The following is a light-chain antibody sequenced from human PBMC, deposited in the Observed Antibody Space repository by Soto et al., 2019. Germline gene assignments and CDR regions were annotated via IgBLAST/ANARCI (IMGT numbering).Light chain of an antibody. CDR3: QQYYYCWT. CDR2: KAS. Sequence: DIQMTQSPSTLSASVGDRVTITCRASQTIGRWLARYQQKPGKAPKLLIYKASSLESGVPSRFSGSGSGTEFTLTIISLQPDDFATYYCQQYYYCWTFGQGTKVDIK. CDR1: QTIGRW. J-gene: IGKJ1*01. V-gene: IGKV1-5*03.